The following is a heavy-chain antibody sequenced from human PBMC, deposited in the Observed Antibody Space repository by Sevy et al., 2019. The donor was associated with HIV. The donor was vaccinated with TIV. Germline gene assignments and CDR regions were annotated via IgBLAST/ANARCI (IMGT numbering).Heavy chain of an antibody. CDR2: VRGGGATT. Sequence: GGSLRLSCATSGFAFSRFAMTWVRQAPGKGLEWVAVVRGGGATTYYGQSAKGRFTISRDNSKNTMFLQLNHLRLEDSAVYYCAKDHMAVAGSRGGHFQSWGQGTLVTVSS. CDR3: AKDHMAVAGSRGGHFQS. V-gene: IGHV3-23*01. CDR1: GFAFSRFA. J-gene: IGHJ1*01. D-gene: IGHD6-19*01.